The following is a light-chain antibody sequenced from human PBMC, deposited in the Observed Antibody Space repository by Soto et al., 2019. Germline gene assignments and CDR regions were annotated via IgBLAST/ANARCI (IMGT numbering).Light chain of an antibody. CDR1: SSNIGNNF. V-gene: IGLV1-47*01. J-gene: IGLJ2*01. CDR2: RND. Sequence: QSVLTQPPSASETPGQRVTISCSGSSSNIGNNFIYWYQHLPGTAPKLLIYRNDQRPSGVPDRFSGSKSGTSASLASSGLRSEDEADYYCSAWDDSLTGVIFGGGTKLTVL. CDR3: SAWDDSLTGVI.